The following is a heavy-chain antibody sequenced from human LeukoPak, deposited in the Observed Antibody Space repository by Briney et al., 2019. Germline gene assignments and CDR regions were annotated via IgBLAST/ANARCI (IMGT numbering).Heavy chain of an antibody. D-gene: IGHD6-13*01. Sequence: PSETLSLTCAVYGGSFSGYYWSWIRQPPGKGLEWIGEINHSGSTNYNPSLKSRVTISVDTSKNQFSLKLSSVTAADTAVYYCARLTPYSSSSGYYYYYYMDVWGKGTTVTISS. CDR3: ARLTPYSSSSGYYYYYYMDV. V-gene: IGHV4-34*01. CDR2: INHSGST. CDR1: GGSFSGYY. J-gene: IGHJ6*03.